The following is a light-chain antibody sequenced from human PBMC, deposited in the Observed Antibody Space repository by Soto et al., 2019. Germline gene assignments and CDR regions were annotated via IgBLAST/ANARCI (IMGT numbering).Light chain of an antibody. Sequence: QSALTQPASVSGSPGQSITISCTGTSSDVGAYNYVSWYQHHPGKVPRLMTFDVSNRPSGVSNRFSGSKSGNTASLTISGLQAEDEADYYCCSYSRSSPYVFGAGTKLTVL. CDR1: SSDVGAYNY. CDR3: CSYSRSSPYV. CDR2: DVS. J-gene: IGLJ1*01. V-gene: IGLV2-14*03.